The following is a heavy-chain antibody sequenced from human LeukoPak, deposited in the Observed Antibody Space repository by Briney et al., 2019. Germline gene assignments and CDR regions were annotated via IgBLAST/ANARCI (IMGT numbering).Heavy chain of an antibody. D-gene: IGHD5-12*01. J-gene: IGHJ4*02. Sequence: PGGSVRLSCAASGFTFSTSWMSWVRQVPGKGLEWVANIKKDGSETYYVDSVKGRFTISRDNAKNSLYLQMNSLRAEDTAMYYCARGRYSGTTYYFDYWGQGTLVTVSS. CDR2: IKKDGSET. CDR1: GFTFSTSW. CDR3: ARGRYSGTTYYFDY. V-gene: IGHV3-7*03.